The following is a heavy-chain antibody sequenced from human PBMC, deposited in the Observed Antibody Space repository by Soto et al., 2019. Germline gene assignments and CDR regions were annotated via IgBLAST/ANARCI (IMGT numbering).Heavy chain of an antibody. V-gene: IGHV4-31*03. CDR2: IYYSGST. Sequence: LQESGPGLVKPSQTLSLTCTVSDGAISSGGYYWSWIRQHPGKGLEWIGYIYYSGSTYYNPSLKSRVTISVDTCKNQFSLKLSSVTAADMAVYYCARDLREATIGFDPWGQGTLVTVSS. D-gene: IGHD5-12*01. J-gene: IGHJ5*02. CDR1: DGAISSGGYY. CDR3: ARDLREATIGFDP.